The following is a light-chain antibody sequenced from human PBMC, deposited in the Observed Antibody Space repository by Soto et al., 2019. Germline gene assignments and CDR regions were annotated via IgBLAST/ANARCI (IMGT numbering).Light chain of an antibody. Sequence: DIQVTKSPATLSGSVGDRVTITCRASQTISSWLAWYQQKPGKAPKLLIYDASNLETGVPSRFSGSGSGTDFTFTISSLQPEDIATYYCQQYDNLPLPFGGGTKV. CDR1: QTISSW. J-gene: IGKJ4*01. V-gene: IGKV1-33*01. CDR3: QQYDNLPLP. CDR2: DAS.